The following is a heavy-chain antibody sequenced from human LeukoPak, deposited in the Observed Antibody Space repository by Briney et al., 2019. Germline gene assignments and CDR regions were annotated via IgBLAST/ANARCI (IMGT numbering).Heavy chain of an antibody. D-gene: IGHD6-19*01. Sequence: PGGSLRLSCAASGFTFTSFAMSWVRQAPGKGLEWVSSISSSSSYIYYADSVKGRFTISRDNAKNSLYLQMNSLRAEDTAVYYCAREHSSGWLSYYYMDVWGKGTTVTVSS. CDR2: ISSSSSYI. V-gene: IGHV3-21*01. J-gene: IGHJ6*03. CDR3: AREHSSGWLSYYYMDV. CDR1: GFTFTSFA.